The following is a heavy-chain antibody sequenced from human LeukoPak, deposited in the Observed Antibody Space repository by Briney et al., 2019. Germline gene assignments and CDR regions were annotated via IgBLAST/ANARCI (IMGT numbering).Heavy chain of an antibody. J-gene: IGHJ5*02. CDR2: IIPILGIA. V-gene: IGHV1-69*04. D-gene: IGHD5-24*01. CDR1: GGTXSSYA. CDR3: ASIGDGYNLP. Sequence: GSSVKVSCKASGGTXSSYAISWVRQAPGQGLEWMGRIIPILGIANYAQKFQGRVTITADKSTSTAYMELSSLRSEDTAVYYCASIGDGYNLPWGQGTLVTVSS.